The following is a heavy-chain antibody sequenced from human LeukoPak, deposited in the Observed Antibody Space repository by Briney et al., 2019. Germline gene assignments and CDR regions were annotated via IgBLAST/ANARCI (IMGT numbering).Heavy chain of an antibody. D-gene: IGHD3-3*01. J-gene: IGHJ6*03. CDR1: GGSISRGSYY. CDR3: ARVIMPLYYYYMDV. Sequence: SETLSLTCTVSGGSISRGSYYWGWIRQPPGKGLEWIGSIYYSGSTYYNPSLKSRVTISVDTSKNQFSLKLSSVTAADTAVYYCARVIMPLYYYYMDVWGKGTTVTISS. CDR2: IYYSGST. V-gene: IGHV4-39*01.